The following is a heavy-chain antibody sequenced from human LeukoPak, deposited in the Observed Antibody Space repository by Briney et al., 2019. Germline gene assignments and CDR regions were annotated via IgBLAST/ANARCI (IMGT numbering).Heavy chain of an antibody. Sequence: PGGSLRLSCAASGFTFSDYYMSWIRQAPGKGLEWVSYISSSGSTIYYADSVKGRFTISRDNAKNSLYLQMNSLRAEDTAVYYCASRGYYDSWSGYWVVGAFDIWGQGTMVTVSS. CDR2: ISSSGSTI. V-gene: IGHV3-11*04. D-gene: IGHD3-3*01. CDR3: ASRGYYDSWSGYWVVGAFDI. J-gene: IGHJ3*02. CDR1: GFTFSDYY.